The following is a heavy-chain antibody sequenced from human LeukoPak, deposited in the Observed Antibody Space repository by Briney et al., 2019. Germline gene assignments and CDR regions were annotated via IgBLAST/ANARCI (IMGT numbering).Heavy chain of an antibody. CDR2: IYYTGGT. D-gene: IGHD6-19*01. V-gene: IGHV4-59*08. CDR3: AKYGNSGWVIDN. Sequence: ASGTLSLTCTVSGGSIGSDYWTWIRQPPGKGLEYIGYIYYTGGTNYNPSLKSRVTISVDTSKNQFSLKLSSVTAADTAVYFCAKYGNSGWVIDNWGQGTLVTVSS. J-gene: IGHJ4*02. CDR1: GGSIGSDY.